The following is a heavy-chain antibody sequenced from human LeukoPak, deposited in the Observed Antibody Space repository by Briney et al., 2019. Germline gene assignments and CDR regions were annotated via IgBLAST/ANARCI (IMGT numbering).Heavy chain of an antibody. V-gene: IGHV4-39*07. Sequence: SETLSLTCTVSGGSISSSSYYWGWIRQPPGKGLEWIGSIYYSGSTYYNPSLKSRVTISVDTSKTQFSLKLSSVTAADTAVYYCARDGRYSNYLDYWGQGTLVTVYS. CDR3: ARDGRYSNYLDY. CDR2: IYYSGST. J-gene: IGHJ4*02. CDR1: GGSISSSSYY. D-gene: IGHD4-11*01.